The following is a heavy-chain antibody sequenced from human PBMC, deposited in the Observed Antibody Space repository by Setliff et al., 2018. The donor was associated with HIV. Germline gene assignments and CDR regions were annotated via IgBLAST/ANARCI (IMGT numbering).Heavy chain of an antibody. CDR3: ARDPRGYSSGWYGGGY. Sequence: GASVKVSCKASGYTFTRNAMHWVRQAPGQRLEWMGWINTGNGNTKYSQKFQGRVTITRDTSASTAYMELRSLRSDDTAVYYCARDPRGYSSGWYGGGYWGQGTLVTVSS. CDR1: GYTFTRNA. CDR2: INTGNGNT. D-gene: IGHD6-19*01. J-gene: IGHJ4*02. V-gene: IGHV1-3*04.